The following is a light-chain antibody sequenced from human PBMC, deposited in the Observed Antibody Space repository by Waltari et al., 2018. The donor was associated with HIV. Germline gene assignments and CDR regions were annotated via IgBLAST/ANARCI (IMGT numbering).Light chain of an antibody. J-gene: IGKJ4*01. CDR1: LSISSIY. CDR3: QQYGTSHT. V-gene: IGKV3-20*01. CDR2: GVN. Sequence: IVLTQSPATLSLSLGERATLSCRAGLSISSIYLTLYRKRPGQATKLIIYGVNTRASGIPDRFSGSGCSTDFTLTISRLEPEDFAMYYCQQYGTSHTFGGGTKVEIK.